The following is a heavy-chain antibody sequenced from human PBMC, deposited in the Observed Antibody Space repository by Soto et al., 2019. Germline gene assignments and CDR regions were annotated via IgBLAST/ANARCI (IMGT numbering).Heavy chain of an antibody. D-gene: IGHD5-18*01. J-gene: IGHJ4*02. CDR1: GFTFSSYG. CDR2: ISFDGSNK. V-gene: IGHV3-30*03. CDR3: AREIQLGSGAYSFDY. Sequence: GGSLRLSCAASGFTFSSYGMHWVRQAPGKGLEWVAVISFDGSNKYYADSVKGRFTISRDNSKNTLYLQMNSLRAEDTAVYYCAREIQLGSGAYSFDYWGQGTLVTVSS.